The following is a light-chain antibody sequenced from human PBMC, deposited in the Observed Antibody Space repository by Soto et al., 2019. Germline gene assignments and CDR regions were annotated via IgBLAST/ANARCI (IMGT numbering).Light chain of an antibody. J-gene: IGLJ2*01. V-gene: IGLV2-14*01. CDR1: SSDVRGYNY. CDR3: SSYTSSIYVV. Sequence: QSALTQPASVSGSPGQSITISCTGTSSDVRGYNYVSWYQQHPGKAPKLMIYDVSNRPSGVSNRFSGSKSGNTASLTISGLQAEDEADYYCSSYTSSIYVVFGGGTKVTVL. CDR2: DVS.